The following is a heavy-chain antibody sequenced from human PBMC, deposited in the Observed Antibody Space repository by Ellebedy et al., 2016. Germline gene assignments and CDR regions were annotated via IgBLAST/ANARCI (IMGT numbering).Heavy chain of an antibody. V-gene: IGHV3-7*04. CDR1: GIMFSSYW. CDR2: IKKDGSEE. Sequence: GGSLRLSXVGPGIMFSSYWMNWVRQAPGKGLEWVAIIKKDGSEEYYADSVKGRFTISRDNAKSSLYLQMNSLRADDTAVYYCAGGSGYLVTSWGQGTRVAVSS. D-gene: IGHD5-12*01. J-gene: IGHJ5*02. CDR3: AGGSGYLVTS.